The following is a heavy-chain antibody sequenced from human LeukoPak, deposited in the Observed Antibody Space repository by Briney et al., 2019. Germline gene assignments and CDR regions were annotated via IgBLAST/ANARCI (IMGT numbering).Heavy chain of an antibody. Sequence: PSETLSLTCTVSGGSISSYYWSWIRQPAGKGLEGIGEINHSGSTNYNPSLKSRVNISVDTSKNQFSLKLSSVTAADTAVYYCARGYSSSWYPNWFDPWGQGTLVTVSS. D-gene: IGHD6-13*01. CDR3: ARGYSSSWYPNWFDP. CDR2: INHSGST. J-gene: IGHJ5*02. CDR1: GGSISSYY. V-gene: IGHV4-34*01.